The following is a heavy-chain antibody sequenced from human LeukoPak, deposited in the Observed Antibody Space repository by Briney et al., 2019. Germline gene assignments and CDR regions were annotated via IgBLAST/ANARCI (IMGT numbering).Heavy chain of an antibody. CDR1: GFTFSTHW. D-gene: IGHD3-3*01. CDR3: ARNLGGRDFRYFDF. CDR2: ISTDGSTT. Sequence: QPGGSLRLSCAASGFTFSTHWMHWVRQAPGKGLVWVSRISTDGSTTNYADSVKDRFTISRDNAKNTLYLQMNSLRAEDTAVYSCARNLGGRDFRYFDFWGPGTLVTVSS. V-gene: IGHV3-74*01. J-gene: IGHJ4*02.